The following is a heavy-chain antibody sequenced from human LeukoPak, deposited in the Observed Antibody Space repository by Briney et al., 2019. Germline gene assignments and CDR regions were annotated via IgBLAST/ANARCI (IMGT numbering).Heavy chain of an antibody. CDR2: MNPNSGNT. J-gene: IGHJ6*02. CDR1: GGTFSSYA. D-gene: IGHD3-22*01. CDR3: ARVRAGYYDSSHYYYYYGMDV. V-gene: IGHV1-8*02. Sequence: ASVKVSCKASGGTFSSYAISWVRQATGQGLEWMGWMNPNSGNTGYAQKFQGRVTMTRNTSISTAYMELSSLRSEDTAVYYCARVRAGYYDSSHYYYYYGMDVWGQGTTVTVSS.